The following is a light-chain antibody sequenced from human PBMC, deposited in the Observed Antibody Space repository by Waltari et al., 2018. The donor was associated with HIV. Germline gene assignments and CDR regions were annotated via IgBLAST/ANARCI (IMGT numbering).Light chain of an antibody. Sequence: QSALTQPASVSGSPGQSITISCTGTSSDVGGYNLVSWYQQHPGKAPKLMSYEVIKRPSGVSERFSGSKSGNTAALTISVLQAEDEADYYCCAYAGSTTYVIFGGGTKLTVL. CDR2: EVI. V-gene: IGLV2-23*02. CDR1: SSDVGGYNL. J-gene: IGLJ2*01. CDR3: CAYAGSTTYVI.